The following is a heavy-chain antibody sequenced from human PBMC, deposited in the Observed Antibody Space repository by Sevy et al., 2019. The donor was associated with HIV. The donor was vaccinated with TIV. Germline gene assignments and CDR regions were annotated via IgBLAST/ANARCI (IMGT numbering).Heavy chain of an antibody. CDR2: ISGNSNFI. CDR3: ASDRIRGFDF. Sequence: GGSLRLSCAASGFSFSSYSMNWVRQAPGQGLEWVSSISGNSNFIYYREAVKGRFTISRDNAKNSLYLQMNSLRAEDTAMYYCASDRIRGFDFWGQGILVTVSS. J-gene: IGHJ4*02. CDR1: GFSFSSYS. V-gene: IGHV3-21*01. D-gene: IGHD3-10*01.